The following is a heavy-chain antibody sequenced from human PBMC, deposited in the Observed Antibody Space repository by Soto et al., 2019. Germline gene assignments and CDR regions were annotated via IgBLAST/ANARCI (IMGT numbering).Heavy chain of an antibody. CDR2: INHSGST. D-gene: IGHD3-9*01. CDR1: GGSFSGYY. CDR3: ARFSWDDILTGLYNWFDP. V-gene: IGHV4-34*01. J-gene: IGHJ5*02. Sequence: SETLSLTCAVYGGSFSGYYWSWIRQPPGKGLEWIGEINHSGSTNYNPSLKSRVTISVDTSKNQFSLKLSSVTAADTAVYYCARFSWDDILTGLYNWFDPWGQGTLVTVSS.